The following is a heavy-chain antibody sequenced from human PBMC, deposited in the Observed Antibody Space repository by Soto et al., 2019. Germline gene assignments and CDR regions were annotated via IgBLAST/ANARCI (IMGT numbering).Heavy chain of an antibody. Sequence: GGSLRLSCAASGFTFSSYWMSWVRQAPGKGLEWVANIKQDGSEKYYVDSVKGRFTISRDNAKNSLYLQMNSLRAEDTAVYYCAREDYESGYYDILTGYYGYWGQGTLVTVSS. V-gene: IGHV3-7*01. CDR2: IKQDGSEK. D-gene: IGHD3-9*01. J-gene: IGHJ4*02. CDR3: AREDYESGYYDILTGYYGY. CDR1: GFTFSSYW.